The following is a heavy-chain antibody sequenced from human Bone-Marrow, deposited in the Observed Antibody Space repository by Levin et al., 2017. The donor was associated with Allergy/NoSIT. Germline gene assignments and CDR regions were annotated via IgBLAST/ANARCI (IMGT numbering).Heavy chain of an antibody. CDR2: IYSGDRT. Sequence: GESLKISCEVSGFIVNDYYMKWVRQAPGKGPECVSVIYSGDRTFYSDSVKGRFTISRENSNNTLYLQMNSLRVEDSAIYYCARGPWIGNARGWFDPWGHGTLVTVTS. D-gene: IGHD3-10*01. V-gene: IGHV3-66*01. J-gene: IGHJ5*02. CDR1: GFIVNDYY. CDR3: ARGPWIGNARGWFDP.